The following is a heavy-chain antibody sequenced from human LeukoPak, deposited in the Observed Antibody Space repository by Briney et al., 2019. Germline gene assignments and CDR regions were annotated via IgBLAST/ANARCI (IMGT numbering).Heavy chain of an antibody. Sequence: SETLSLTCTVFGGSISSSSYYWGWIRQPPGKGLEWIGSIYYSESTYYNPSLKSRVTISVDTSKNQFSLKLSSVTAADTAVYYCARRSYYDSSGIFDYWGQGTLVTVSS. CDR3: ARRSYYDSSGIFDY. CDR1: GGSISSSSYY. J-gene: IGHJ4*02. CDR2: IYYSEST. D-gene: IGHD3-22*01. V-gene: IGHV4-39*01.